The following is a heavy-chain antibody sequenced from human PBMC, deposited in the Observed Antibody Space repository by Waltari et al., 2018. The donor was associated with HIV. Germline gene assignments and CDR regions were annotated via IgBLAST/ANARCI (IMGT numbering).Heavy chain of an antibody. D-gene: IGHD4-17*01. J-gene: IGHJ3*02. CDR3: AARTVTIPYDAFDI. Sequence: EVQLVQSGAEVKKPGESLKISCKASGYGFTDYCIGWVRQMPGNGLEWMGVNYPVDSDTQYSQSFQGQVTIAVDKAINTAYLQWNSLKASDTAMYYCAARTVTIPYDAFDIWGQGTLVTVS. CDR1: GYGFTDYC. CDR2: NYPVDSDT. V-gene: IGHV5-51*03.